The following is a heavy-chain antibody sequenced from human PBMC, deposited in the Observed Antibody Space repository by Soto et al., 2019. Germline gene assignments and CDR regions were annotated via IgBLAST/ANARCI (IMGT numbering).Heavy chain of an antibody. V-gene: IGHV3-30*18. Sequence: QVQLVESGGGVVQPGRSLRLSCAASGFTFSSYGMHWVRQAPGRGLEWVAVISYDGSNKYYADSVKGRFTISRDNSKNTLYLQMSSLRAEDTAVYYCANAGEDGDYFDYWGQGTPVTVSS. D-gene: IGHD3-10*01. CDR2: ISYDGSNK. J-gene: IGHJ4*02. CDR3: ANAGEDGDYFDY. CDR1: GFTFSSYG.